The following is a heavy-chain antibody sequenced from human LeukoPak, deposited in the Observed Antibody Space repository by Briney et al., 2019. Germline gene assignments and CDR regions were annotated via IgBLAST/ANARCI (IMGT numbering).Heavy chain of an antibody. V-gene: IGHV4-34*01. CDR1: GGSFSGYY. CDR3: ARSRGSGSYYRPPFDY. Sequence: PSETLSLTCAVYGGSFSGYYWSWIRQPPGKGLEWIGEINHSGSTNYNPSLKSRVTISVDTSKNQFSLKLSSVTAADTAVYYCARSRGSGSYYRPPFDYWGQGTLVTVSS. CDR2: INHSGST. D-gene: IGHD3-10*01. J-gene: IGHJ4*02.